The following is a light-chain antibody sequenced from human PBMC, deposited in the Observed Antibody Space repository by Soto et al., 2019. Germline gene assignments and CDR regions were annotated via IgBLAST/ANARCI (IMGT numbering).Light chain of an antibody. V-gene: IGLV2-8*01. CDR3: SSYGGSNTVV. Sequence: QSVLTQPPSASGSPGQSVTISCTGSSSDVGGYNYVSWYQQHPGKAPKLMIYEVSKRPSGVPDRLSGSKSGTTASLTVSGLQDEDEADYYCSSYGGSNTVVFGGGTKLTVL. CDR1: SSDVGGYNY. J-gene: IGLJ2*01. CDR2: EVS.